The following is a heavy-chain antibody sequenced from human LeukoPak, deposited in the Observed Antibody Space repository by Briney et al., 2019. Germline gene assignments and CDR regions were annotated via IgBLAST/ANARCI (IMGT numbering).Heavy chain of an antibody. J-gene: IGHJ6*03. CDR1: GYTFTRYY. V-gene: IGHV1-46*03. D-gene: IGHD2-2*02. CDR2: IYPDGDSR. CDR3: VREGNVVAAPTAIPAMDV. Sequence: ASVKVSCKASGYTFTRYYMHWVRQAPGQGLEWMGVIYPDGDSRTYAQKFQGRVTMTWDTSTATGYLELSSLRSADTAVYFCVREGNVVAAPTAIPAMDVWGKGTTVTVSS.